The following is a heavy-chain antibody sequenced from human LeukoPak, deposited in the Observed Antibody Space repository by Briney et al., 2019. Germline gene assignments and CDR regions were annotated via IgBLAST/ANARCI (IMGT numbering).Heavy chain of an antibody. D-gene: IGHD6-19*01. Sequence: ASVTVSCKASGGTFSSYAISWVRQAPGQGLEWMGRIIPILGIANYAKKFQGRVTITADKSTSTAYMELSSLRSEDTAVYYCASTHETSGWYYYYYGMDVWGQGTTVTVSS. CDR3: ASTHETSGWYYYYYGMDV. J-gene: IGHJ6*02. V-gene: IGHV1-69*04. CDR2: IIPILGIA. CDR1: GGTFSSYA.